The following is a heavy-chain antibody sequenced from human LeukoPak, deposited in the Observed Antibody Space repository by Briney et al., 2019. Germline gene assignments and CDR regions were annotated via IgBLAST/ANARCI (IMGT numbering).Heavy chain of an antibody. CDR3: ARDSRLVFGSSWYIVGYYYYGMDV. CDR1: DFAFTSSG. Sequence: HTGGSLTLSCTASDFAFTSSGMSWVRQVPGTGLEWVSFISATGLSTYYADSVKGRFTVSRDNSKNSLYLQMNSLRAEDTAVYYCARDSRLVFGSSWYIVGYYYYGMDVWGQGTTVTVSS. CDR2: ISATGLST. V-gene: IGHV3-23*01. J-gene: IGHJ6*02. D-gene: IGHD6-13*01.